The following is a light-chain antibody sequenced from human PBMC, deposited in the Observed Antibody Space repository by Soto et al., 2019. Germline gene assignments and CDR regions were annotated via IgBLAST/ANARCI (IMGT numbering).Light chain of an antibody. CDR3: QQSSDWPLT. V-gene: IGKV3-11*01. J-gene: IGKJ4*01. CDR1: QSVSSY. CDR2: DVS. Sequence: EIVLTQSPATLSLSPGERATLSCRASQSVSSYLAWYQQRPGQAPRLLIYDVSNGATGIPARFSGSGSGTDFTLTISSLEPEDFAVYYCQQSSDWPLTFGGGIKVEIQ.